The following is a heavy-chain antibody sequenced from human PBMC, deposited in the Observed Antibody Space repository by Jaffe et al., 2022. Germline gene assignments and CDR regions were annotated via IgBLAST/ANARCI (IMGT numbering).Heavy chain of an antibody. CDR3: ARDIAVAGIYWYFDL. CDR1: GYSISSGYY. J-gene: IGHJ2*01. Sequence: QVQLQESGPGLVKPSETLSLTCAVSGYSISSGYYWGWIRQPPGKGLEWIGSIYHSGSTYYNPSLKSRVTISVDTSKNQFSLKLSSVTAADTAVYYCARDIAVAGIYWYFDLWGRGTLVTVSS. V-gene: IGHV4-38-2*02. CDR2: IYHSGST. D-gene: IGHD6-19*01.